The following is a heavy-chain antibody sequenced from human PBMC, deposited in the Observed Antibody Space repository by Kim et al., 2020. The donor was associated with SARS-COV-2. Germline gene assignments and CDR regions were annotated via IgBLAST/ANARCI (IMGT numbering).Heavy chain of an antibody. Sequence: ASVKVSCKASGYTFDTFSLYWVRQAPGQRFEWMGWINGGNGNTRYSQTFQGRVTITRDRAATTAYMELSSLTSKDAAVYYCAREGSGCYNWFDPWGQGTLVTVSS. D-gene: IGHD3-10*01. CDR1: GYTFDTFS. CDR3: AREGSGCYNWFDP. J-gene: IGHJ5*02. CDR2: INGGNGNT. V-gene: IGHV1-3*01.